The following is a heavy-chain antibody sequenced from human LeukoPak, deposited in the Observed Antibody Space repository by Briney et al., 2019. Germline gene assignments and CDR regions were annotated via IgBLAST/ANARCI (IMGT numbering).Heavy chain of an antibody. J-gene: IGHJ4*02. Sequence: GGSLRLSCAASGFTFSNYAMCWVRQTPGKGLEWVAATVGGRPDTYHAESVKGRFTVSRDDSRDTLFLQMNRLSVDDTAIYYCTKAPLRSCSGAFCYPFDYWGQGTLVTVSS. CDR2: TVGGRPDT. D-gene: IGHD2-8*02. CDR3: TKAPLRSCSGAFCYPFDY. V-gene: IGHV3-23*01. CDR1: GFTFSNYA.